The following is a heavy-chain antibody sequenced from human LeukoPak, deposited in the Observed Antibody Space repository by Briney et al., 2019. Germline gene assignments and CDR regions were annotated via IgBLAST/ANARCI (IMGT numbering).Heavy chain of an antibody. V-gene: IGHV4-38-2*02. CDR2: IYHSGST. CDR3: ASRGGSTSYMDV. D-gene: IGHD2-2*01. CDR1: GYSISSGYY. Sequence: SETLSLTCTVSGYSISSGYYWGWIRQPPGKGLEWIGSIYHSGSTYYNPSLKSRVTISVDTSKNQFPLKLSSVTAADTAVYYCASRGGSTSYMDVWGKGTTVTVSS. J-gene: IGHJ6*03.